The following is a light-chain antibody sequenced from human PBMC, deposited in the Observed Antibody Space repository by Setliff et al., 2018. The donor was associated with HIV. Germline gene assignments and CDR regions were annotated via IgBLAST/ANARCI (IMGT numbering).Light chain of an antibody. CDR2: EVS. V-gene: IGLV2-23*02. CDR1: SSDVGSYNF. CDR3: CSYASTGSFV. Sequence: QSVLTQPASVSGSPGQSITISCAGTSSDVGSYNFVSWYQQHPGKAPKLIIYEVSKWPSGVSNHFSGSKSGNTAPLTISGLQTEDEAEYYCCSYASTGSFVFGTGTKVTVL. J-gene: IGLJ1*01.